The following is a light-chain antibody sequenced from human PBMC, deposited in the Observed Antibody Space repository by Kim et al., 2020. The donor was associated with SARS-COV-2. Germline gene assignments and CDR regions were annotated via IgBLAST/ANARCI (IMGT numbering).Light chain of an antibody. CDR3: QQFNSYPRT. V-gene: IGKV1-9*01. CDR2: GAS. Sequence: STSVGDRVTITCRASQGISSYLAWYQQKPGKAPNLLIYGASTLQSGVPSRFSGSGSGTEFTLTISSLQPEDFATYYCQQFNSYPRTFGGGTKVEI. CDR1: QGISSY. J-gene: IGKJ4*01.